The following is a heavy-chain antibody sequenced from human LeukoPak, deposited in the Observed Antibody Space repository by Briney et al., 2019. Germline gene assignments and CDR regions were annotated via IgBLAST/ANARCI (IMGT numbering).Heavy chain of an antibody. CDR2: INWNGGST. CDR1: GFTFDDYG. V-gene: IGHV3-20*04. CDR3: ARGQNYYGSGSQTFDI. D-gene: IGHD3-10*01. J-gene: IGHJ3*02. Sequence: GGSLRLSCAASGFTFDDYGMSWVRQAPGKGLEWVSGINWNGGSTGHADSVKGRFTISRDNAKNSLYLQVSSLRAEDTAWYYCARGQNYYGSGSQTFDIWGQGTMVTVSS.